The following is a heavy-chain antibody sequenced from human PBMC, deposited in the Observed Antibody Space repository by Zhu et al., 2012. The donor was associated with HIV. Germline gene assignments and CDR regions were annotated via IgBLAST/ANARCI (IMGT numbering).Heavy chain of an antibody. D-gene: IGHD2-8*02. J-gene: IGHJ3*02. CDR3: ARYCTGGACSNYAFDI. Sequence: QVQLQESGPGLVKPSQTLSLTCSFSGGSISYWSWVRQPPGRGLEWLGYIHYTGTAYYNPSLQSRLSMSVETSKNQFSLKLTSVTAADTAVYYCARYCTGGACSNYAFDIWGQGQWSPSLQ. V-gene: IGHV4-30-4*08. CDR1: GGSISY. CDR2: IHYTGTA.